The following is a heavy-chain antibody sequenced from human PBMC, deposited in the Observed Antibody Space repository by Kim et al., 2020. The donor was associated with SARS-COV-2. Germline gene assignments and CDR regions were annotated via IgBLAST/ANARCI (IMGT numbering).Heavy chain of an antibody. V-gene: IGHV4-59*01. J-gene: IGHJ5*02. D-gene: IGHD1-20*01. CDR3: ARSYTYNWNDIYWFDP. Sequence: SLKSRVTISVDTSKNQFSLKLSSVTAADTAVYYCARSYTYNWNDIYWFDPWGQGTLVTVSS.